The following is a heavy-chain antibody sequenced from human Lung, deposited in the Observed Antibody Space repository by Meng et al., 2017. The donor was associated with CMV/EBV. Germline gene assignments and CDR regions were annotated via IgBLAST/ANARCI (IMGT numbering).Heavy chain of an antibody. D-gene: IGHD2-2*01. V-gene: IGHV3-23*01. J-gene: IGHJ4*02. CDR1: GFTFSSYA. CDR2: ISGSGGST. Sequence: GESLKISCAASGFTFSSYAMSWVRQAPGKGLEWVSAISGSGGSTYYADSVKGRFTISRDNSKNTLYLQMNSLRAEDTAVYYCAKDSPIVVVPAAIIPSNDWXQRTLVTVSS. CDR3: AKDSPIVVVPAAIIPSND.